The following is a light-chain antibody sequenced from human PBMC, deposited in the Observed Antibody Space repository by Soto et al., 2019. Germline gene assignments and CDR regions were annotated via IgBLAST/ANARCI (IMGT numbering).Light chain of an antibody. CDR1: QSISIN. V-gene: IGKV3-15*01. CDR3: QQYNNWIT. Sequence: EMTQTAATVSGSPVERAILSCRASQSISINLAWYQQKPGQAPRLLIYAASNRATGVPARFSGSWSGTEFTLTISSLQSEDFAVYYCQQYNNWITLCHGTRLEIK. CDR2: AAS. J-gene: IGKJ5*01.